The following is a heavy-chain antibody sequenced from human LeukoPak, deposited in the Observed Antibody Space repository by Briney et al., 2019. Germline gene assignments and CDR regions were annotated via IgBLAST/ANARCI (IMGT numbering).Heavy chain of an antibody. CDR2: ISGSGDKT. J-gene: IGHJ4*02. V-gene: IGHV3-23*01. Sequence: PGGSLRLSCAASGFTFRSYAMSWGRQAPGKGREWVSAISGSGDKTNSADSVKGRFTMSRDNSRNMLYLQMNSLRDEDTAKYYCAKTVSGSYSYQGGDYWGQGTLVTVSS. D-gene: IGHD3-16*02. CDR3: AKTVSGSYSYQGGDY. CDR1: GFTFRSYA.